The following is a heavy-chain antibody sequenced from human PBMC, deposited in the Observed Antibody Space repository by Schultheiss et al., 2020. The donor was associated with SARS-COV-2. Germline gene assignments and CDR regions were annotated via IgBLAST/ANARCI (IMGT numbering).Heavy chain of an antibody. V-gene: IGHV3-33*01. Sequence: GSLRLSCAASGFTFSSYDMHWVRQAPGKGLEWVAVIWYDGSNKYHADSVKGRFTISRDNSKNTLYLQMSSLRAEDTAVYYCARDFVAAAGLLWGQGTLVTVSS. D-gene: IGHD6-13*01. J-gene: IGHJ4*02. CDR1: GFTFSSYD. CDR2: IWYDGSNK. CDR3: ARDFVAAAGLL.